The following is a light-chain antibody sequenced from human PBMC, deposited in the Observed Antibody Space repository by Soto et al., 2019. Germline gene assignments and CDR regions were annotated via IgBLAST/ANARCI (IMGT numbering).Light chain of an antibody. Sequence: DIQMTQSPSTLSASVGDRVIIACRASQGIISALGWYQQKPGKVPKLLIYAASTLQSGVPSRFSGSGSGTDFTFTISSLQPEDIATYYCQQYDNLPLTFGGGTKVDIK. CDR3: QQYDNLPLT. CDR2: AAS. J-gene: IGKJ4*01. V-gene: IGKV1-33*01. CDR1: QGIISA.